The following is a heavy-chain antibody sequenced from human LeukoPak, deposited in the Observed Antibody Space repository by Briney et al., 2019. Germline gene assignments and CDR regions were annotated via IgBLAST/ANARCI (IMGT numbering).Heavy chain of an antibody. Sequence: GGSLRLSCAASGFPFSSYGMHWVRQAPGKGLEWVAFIRYDGSDEDYADSVKGRFTISRDRSKSTLYLQMNSLRAEDTAVYYCAKGDYGDWIDYWGQGTLVTVSS. CDR2: IRYDGSDE. CDR3: AKGDYGDWIDY. CDR1: GFPFSSYG. J-gene: IGHJ4*02. D-gene: IGHD4-17*01. V-gene: IGHV3-30*02.